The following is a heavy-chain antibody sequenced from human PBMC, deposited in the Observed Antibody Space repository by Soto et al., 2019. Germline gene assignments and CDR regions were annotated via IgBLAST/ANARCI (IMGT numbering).Heavy chain of an antibody. CDR3: AKVKGRWLHHYFDY. D-gene: IGHD5-12*01. V-gene: IGHV3-23*01. CDR1: GFTFVRFA. CDR2: ISGSGGST. Sequence: GGSLRLSCTASGFTFVRFAMSWARQAPGKGLEWVSGISGSGGSTYYADSVKGRFTISRDNSKNTLYLQMNSLRAEDTAVYYCAKVKGRWLHHYFDYWGQGTLVTVSS. J-gene: IGHJ4*02.